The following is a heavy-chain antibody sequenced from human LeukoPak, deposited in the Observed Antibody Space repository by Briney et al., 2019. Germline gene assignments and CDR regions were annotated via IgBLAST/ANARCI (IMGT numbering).Heavy chain of an antibody. V-gene: IGHV3-53*01. Sequence: GGSLRLSCAASGFTVSSNYMSWVRQAPGKGLEWVSLIYDGGSTDYADSVKGRFTISRDNSKNTVYLQMNSLRAEDTAVYYCARWARADSDYWGQGTLVTVSS. CDR2: IYDGGST. J-gene: IGHJ4*02. CDR3: ARWARADSDY. CDR1: GFTVSSNY. D-gene: IGHD3-10*01.